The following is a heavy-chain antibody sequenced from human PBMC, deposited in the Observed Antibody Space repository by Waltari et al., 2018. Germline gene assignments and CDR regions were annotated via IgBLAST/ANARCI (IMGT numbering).Heavy chain of an antibody. CDR1: VHPLSSRYL. CDR2: ISYSGTP. J-gene: IGHJ1*01. Sequence: QLQLQESGPGLVKPSETLSLTCTVSVHPLSSRYLWGWIRQPPGKGLEWIGRISYSGTPFYNPSLKSRLTISVDTSKNQFSLNLRSVTAADTAIYFCATHRGGHEDFQYWGQGTLVTVSS. CDR3: ATHRGGHEDFQY. V-gene: IGHV4-39*01.